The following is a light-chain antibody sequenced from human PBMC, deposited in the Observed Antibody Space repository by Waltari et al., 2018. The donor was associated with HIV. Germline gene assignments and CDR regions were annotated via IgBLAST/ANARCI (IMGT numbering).Light chain of an antibody. J-gene: IGLJ1*01. CDR1: SSDVGDYNY. CDR2: EVS. CDR3: SSYTTRAVSTYV. Sequence: QSALTQPASVSGSPGQSITISCIGTSSDVGDYNYVSWYQQHPGKAPKVIIYEVSNRPSGISARFSGSKSGNTASLTISGLQAEDEADYYCSSYTTRAVSTYVFGTGTKVTVL. V-gene: IGLV2-14*01.